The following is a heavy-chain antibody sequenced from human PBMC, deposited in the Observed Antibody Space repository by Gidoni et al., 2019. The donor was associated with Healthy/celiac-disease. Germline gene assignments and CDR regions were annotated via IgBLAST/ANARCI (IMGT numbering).Heavy chain of an antibody. J-gene: IGHJ4*02. CDR2: INHSGST. CDR3: ARGVSVIGRLLDY. CDR1: GGSFSGYY. D-gene: IGHD2-8*01. V-gene: IGHV4-34*01. Sequence: QVQLQQWGAGLLKPSETLSLTCAVYGGSFSGYYWSWIRQPPGKGLEWIGEINHSGSTNYNPSLKSRVTISVDTSKNQFSLKLSSVTAADTAVYYCARGVSVIGRLLDYWGQGTLVTVSS.